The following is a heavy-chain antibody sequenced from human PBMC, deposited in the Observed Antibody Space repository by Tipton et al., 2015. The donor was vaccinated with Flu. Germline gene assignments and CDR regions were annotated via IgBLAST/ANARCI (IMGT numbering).Heavy chain of an antibody. Sequence: TLSLTCTVSGGSISYYYWNWIRQPPGKGLEWIGFSYYSGSTSYNPSLKSRVTISVDTSRNQFSLNLKSVTAADTAVYYCARDRGWPASLDYWGQGILVTVSS. V-gene: IGHV4-59*01. CDR3: ARDRGWPASLDY. D-gene: IGHD3-10*01. CDR2: SYYSGST. J-gene: IGHJ4*02. CDR1: GGSISYYY.